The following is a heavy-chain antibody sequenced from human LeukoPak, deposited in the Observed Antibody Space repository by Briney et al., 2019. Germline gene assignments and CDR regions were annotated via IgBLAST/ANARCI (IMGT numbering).Heavy chain of an antibody. V-gene: IGHV4-59*08. CDR2: IYYSGSP. CDR1: GRSISSYY. J-gene: IGHJ4*02. CDR3: ASHSWNGSSGLINRDY. D-gene: IGHD3-22*01. Sequence: SETLSLTCTVSGRSISSYYWSWIRQPPGKGLEWIGYIYYSGSPNYNPSLKSRVTISVDTSKNQFSLKLSSVTAADTAVYYCASHSWNGSSGLINRDYWGQGTLVTVSS.